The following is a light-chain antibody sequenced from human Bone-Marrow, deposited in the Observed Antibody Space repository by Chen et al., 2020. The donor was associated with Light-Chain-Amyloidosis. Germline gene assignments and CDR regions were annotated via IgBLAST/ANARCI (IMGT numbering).Light chain of an antibody. V-gene: IGLV3-21*02. CDR3: QVWDRSSDRPV. Sequence: SYVLTQPSSVSVAPGQTATIACGGNNIGSTSVHWYQQTPGQAPLLVVYDDSDQPSGIHERLSGSNSGNTATLAISRVEAGDEADYYCQVWDRSSDRPVFGGGTKLTVL. CDR2: DDS. J-gene: IGLJ3*02. CDR1: NIGSTS.